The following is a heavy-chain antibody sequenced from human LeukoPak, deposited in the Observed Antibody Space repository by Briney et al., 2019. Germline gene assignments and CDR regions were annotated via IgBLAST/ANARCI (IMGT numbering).Heavy chain of an antibody. V-gene: IGHV3-23*01. CDR1: GFTFSSYS. Sequence: GGSVRLSCAASGFTFSSYSMNWVRQAPGKGLERVSAMGGSGDSPKYADSVKGRFTMSRDSSKNMVYLQMNSLRPEDTAVYYCARDWSADYWGQGTLVTVSS. CDR2: MGGSGDSP. J-gene: IGHJ4*02. CDR3: ARDWSADY.